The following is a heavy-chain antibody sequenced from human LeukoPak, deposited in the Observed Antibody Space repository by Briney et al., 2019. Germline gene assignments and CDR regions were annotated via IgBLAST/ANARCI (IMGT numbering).Heavy chain of an antibody. Sequence: GGSLRLSCAASGFTFSSNAMSWVRPAPGKGLEWDSSISGSGGSTYYADSVKGRFTISRDNSKNTLYLQMSSLRAEDTAVYYCAKETTVAGFYPYFDYSGQGTLVTVSS. D-gene: IGHD6-19*01. V-gene: IGHV3-23*01. CDR2: ISGSGGST. CDR3: AKETTVAGFYPYFDY. J-gene: IGHJ4*02. CDR1: GFTFSSNA.